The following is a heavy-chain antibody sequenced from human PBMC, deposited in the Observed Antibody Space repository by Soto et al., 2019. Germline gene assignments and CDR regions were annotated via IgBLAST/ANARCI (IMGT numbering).Heavy chain of an antibody. CDR2: ISYDGSNK. CDR3: ARDLGGAIDY. J-gene: IGHJ4*02. D-gene: IGHD3-16*01. Sequence: QVQLVESGGGVDQPGRSLRLSCAASGFTFSSYAMHWVRQAPGKGLEWVAVISYDGSNKYYADSVKGRFTISRDNSKNTLYLQMNSLRAEDTAVYYCARDLGGAIDYWGQGTLVTVSS. V-gene: IGHV3-30-3*01. CDR1: GFTFSSYA.